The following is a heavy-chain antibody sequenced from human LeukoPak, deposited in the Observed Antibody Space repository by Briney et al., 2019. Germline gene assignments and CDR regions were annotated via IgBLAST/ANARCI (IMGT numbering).Heavy chain of an antibody. V-gene: IGHV4-34*01. CDR3: ARGSVVQAAITTPNFDY. CDR1: GGSFSGYY. Sequence: SETLSLTCAVYGGSFSGYYWSWIRQPPGKGLEWIGEINHSGSTNYNPSLKSRVTISVDTSKNQFSLKLSSVTAADTAVYYCARGSVVQAAITTPNFDYWGQGTLVTVSS. CDR2: INHSGST. D-gene: IGHD2-2*01. J-gene: IGHJ4*02.